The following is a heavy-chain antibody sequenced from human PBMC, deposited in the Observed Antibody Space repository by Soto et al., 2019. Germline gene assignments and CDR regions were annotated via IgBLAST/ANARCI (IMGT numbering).Heavy chain of an antibody. V-gene: IGHV4-34*01. Sequence: QVQLHQWGAGLLKPSEILSLTCAVYNGSFMGYYWTWVRQPPGKGLEWIGEINHVGSPNYNPSLKSRVVISIDTSKQQYSLRLNSLPAADTAVYYCASLSGGRFLDKGDYWGQGIQVTVSS. CDR2: INHVGSP. CDR1: NGSFMGYY. CDR3: ASLSGGRFLDKGDY. J-gene: IGHJ4*02. D-gene: IGHD3-3*01.